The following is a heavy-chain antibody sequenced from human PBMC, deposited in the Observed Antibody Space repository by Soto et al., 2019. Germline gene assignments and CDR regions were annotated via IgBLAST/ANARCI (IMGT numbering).Heavy chain of an antibody. V-gene: IGHV4-59*01. J-gene: IGHJ4*02. Sequence: SETLSLTCTVSGGSISSYYWGWIRQPPGKGLEWIGYIYYSGSTNYNPSLKSRVTISVDTSKNQFSLKLSSVTAADTAVYYCARDSSTVLYYFDYWGQGTLVTVSS. CDR3: ARDSSTVLYYFDY. D-gene: IGHD4-17*01. CDR2: IYYSGST. CDR1: GGSISSYY.